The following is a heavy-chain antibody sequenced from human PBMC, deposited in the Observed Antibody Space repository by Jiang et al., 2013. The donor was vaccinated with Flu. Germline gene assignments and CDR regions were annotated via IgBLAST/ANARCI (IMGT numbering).Heavy chain of an antibody. CDR3: ARDVVAVAGAIYYGMDV. J-gene: IGHJ6*02. CDR2: TYYRSKWYN. V-gene: IGHV6-1*01. CDR1: GDSVSSNSAA. D-gene: IGHD6-19*01. Sequence: SLTCAISGDSVSSNSAAWNWIRQSPSRGLEWLGRTYYRSKWYNDYAVSVKSRITINPDTSKNQFSLQLNSVTPEDTAVYYCARDVVAVAGAIYYGMDVWGQGTTVTVSS.